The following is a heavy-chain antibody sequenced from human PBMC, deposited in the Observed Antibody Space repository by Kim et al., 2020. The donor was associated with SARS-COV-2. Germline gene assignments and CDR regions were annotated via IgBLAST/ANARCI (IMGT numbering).Heavy chain of an antibody. V-gene: IGHV3-48*02. J-gene: IGHJ4*02. CDR3: ASNFFDGDYVAIRSNY. CDR1: GFTFSSYS. D-gene: IGHD4-17*01. Sequence: GGSLRLSCAASGFTFSSYSMNWVRQAPGKGLEWVSYISSSSSTIYYADSVKGRFTISRDNAKNSLYLQMNSLRDEDTAVYYCASNFFDGDYVAIRSNYWGQGTLVTVSS. CDR2: ISSSSSTI.